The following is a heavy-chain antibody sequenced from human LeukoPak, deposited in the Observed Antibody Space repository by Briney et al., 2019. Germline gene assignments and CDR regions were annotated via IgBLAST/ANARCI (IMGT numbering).Heavy chain of an antibody. CDR3: AKDLGRYRNNYFDY. CDR1: GFTFSSYA. J-gene: IGHJ4*02. V-gene: IGHV3-23*01. Sequence: PGGSLRLSCAASGFTFSSYAMSWVRQAPEKGPEWVSTISGSGGGTYYADSVKGWFAISRDDSKNTLYLQMNSLRAEDTAVYYCAKDLGRYRNNYFDYWGQGTLVTVSS. D-gene: IGHD1-26*01. CDR2: ISGSGGGT.